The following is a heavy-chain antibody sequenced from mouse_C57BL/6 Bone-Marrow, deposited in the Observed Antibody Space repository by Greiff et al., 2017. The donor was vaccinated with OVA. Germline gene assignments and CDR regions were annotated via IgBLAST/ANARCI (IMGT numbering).Heavy chain of an antibody. Sequence: QVHVKQSGAELARPGASVKLSCKASGYTFTSYGISWVKQRTGQGLEWIGEIYPRSGNTYYNEKFKGKATLTADKSSSTAYMGLRSLTSEDSAVYFCAIYYYGSSYDYWGQGTTLTVSS. CDR2: IYPRSGNT. CDR3: AIYYYGSSYDY. CDR1: GYTFTSYG. D-gene: IGHD1-1*01. J-gene: IGHJ2*01. V-gene: IGHV1-81*01.